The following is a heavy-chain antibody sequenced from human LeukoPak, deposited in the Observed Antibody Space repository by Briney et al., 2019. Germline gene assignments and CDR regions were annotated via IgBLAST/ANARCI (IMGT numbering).Heavy chain of an antibody. D-gene: IGHD1-26*01. V-gene: IGHV3-30*01. CDR3: ARDPPGAVGATDEYYFDY. CDR2: ISYDGSNK. J-gene: IGHJ4*02. CDR1: GFTFSSYA. Sequence: GGSLRLSCAASGFTFSSYAMHWVRQAPGKGLEWVAVISYDGSNKYYADSVKGRFTISRDNSKNTLYLQMNSLRAEDTAVYYCARDPPGAVGATDEYYFDYWGQGTLVTVSS.